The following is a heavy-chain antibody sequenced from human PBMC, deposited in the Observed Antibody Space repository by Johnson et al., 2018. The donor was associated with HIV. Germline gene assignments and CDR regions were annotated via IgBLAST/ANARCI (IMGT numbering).Heavy chain of an antibody. CDR3: TTDGGDDYVWGSYRYTHDAFDI. Sequence: VQLVESGGGVVQPGRSLRLSCAASGFTFSNAWMSWVRQAPGKGLEWVGRITSKTDGGTTDYAAPVKGRFTIPRADSKNTLYMQMNSLKTEDTAVYYCTTDGGDDYVWGSYRYTHDAFDIWGQGTMVTVSS. V-gene: IGHV3-15*01. CDR2: ITSKTDGGTT. CDR1: GFTFSNAW. D-gene: IGHD3-16*02. J-gene: IGHJ3*02.